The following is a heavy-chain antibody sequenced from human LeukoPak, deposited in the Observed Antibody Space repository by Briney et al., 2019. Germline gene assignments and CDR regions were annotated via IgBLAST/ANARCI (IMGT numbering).Heavy chain of an antibody. J-gene: IGHJ6*03. CDR3: ARAVYCSSTSCPPRYYYYYYTDV. CDR2: IYYSGST. V-gene: IGHV4-59*01. D-gene: IGHD2-2*01. Sequence: SETLSLTCTVSGGSISSYYWSWIRQPPGKGLEWIGYIYYSGSTNYNPSLKSRVTISVDTSKNQFSLKLSSVTAADTAVYYCARAVYCSSTSCPPRYYYYYYTDVWGKGTTVTVSS. CDR1: GGSISSYY.